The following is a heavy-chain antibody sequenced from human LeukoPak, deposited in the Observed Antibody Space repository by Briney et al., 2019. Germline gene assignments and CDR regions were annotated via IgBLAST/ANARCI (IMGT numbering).Heavy chain of an antibody. Sequence: GESLKISCAASGFTFSNYDMHWVRQATGKGLEWVSGIGTTGDTYYPASVKGRFTISRENAKNSLYLQMNSLRAGDTAVYYCARGDILTDYSFDPWGQGTLVIVSS. V-gene: IGHV3-13*04. CDR1: GFTFSNYD. J-gene: IGHJ5*02. CDR2: IGTTGDT. CDR3: ARGDILTDYSFDP. D-gene: IGHD3-9*01.